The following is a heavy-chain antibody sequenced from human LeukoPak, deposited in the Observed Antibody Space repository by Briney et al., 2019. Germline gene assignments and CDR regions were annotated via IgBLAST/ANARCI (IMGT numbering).Heavy chain of an antibody. CDR3: ARAGDSSGYSLDY. CDR1: GGSISSGDYY. J-gene: IGHJ4*02. CDR2: IYYSGST. V-gene: IGHV4-30-4*01. Sequence: SETLSLTCTVSGGSISSGDYYWSWIRQPPGKGPEWIGYIYYSGSTYYNPSLKSRVTISVDTSKNQFSLKLSSVTAADTAVYYCARAGDSSGYSLDYWGQGTLVTVSS. D-gene: IGHD3-22*01.